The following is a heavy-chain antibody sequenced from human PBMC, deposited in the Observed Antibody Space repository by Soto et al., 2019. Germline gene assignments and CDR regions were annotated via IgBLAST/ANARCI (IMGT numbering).Heavy chain of an antibody. CDR1: GGSISSSSYY. Sequence: PSETLSLTCTVSGGSISSSSYYWGWIRQPPGKGLEWIGSIYYSGSTYYNPSLKSRVTISVDTSKNQFSLKLSSVTAADTAVYYCASPHGDPRRLDYYYGMDVWGQGTTVTVSS. CDR3: ASPHGDPRRLDYYYGMDV. D-gene: IGHD4-17*01. V-gene: IGHV4-39*01. CDR2: IYYSGST. J-gene: IGHJ6*02.